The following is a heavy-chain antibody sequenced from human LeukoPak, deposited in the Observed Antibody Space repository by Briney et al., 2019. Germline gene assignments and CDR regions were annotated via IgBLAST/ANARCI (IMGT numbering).Heavy chain of an antibody. J-gene: IGHJ5*02. V-gene: IGHV4-59*08. D-gene: IGHD6-13*01. CDR2: IYYSGST. CDR1: GGSISSYY. CDR3: ARHPEYSSSWYYDNWFDP. Sequence: SETLSLTCTVSGGSISSYYWSWIRQPPGKGLEWIGYIYYSGSTNYNPSLKSRVAISVDTSKNQFSLKLSSVTAADTAMYYCARHPEYSSSWYYDNWFDPWGQGTLVTVSS.